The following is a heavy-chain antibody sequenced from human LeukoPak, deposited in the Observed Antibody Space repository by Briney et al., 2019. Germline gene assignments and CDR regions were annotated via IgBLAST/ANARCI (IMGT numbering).Heavy chain of an antibody. V-gene: IGHV1-3*01. D-gene: IGHD2/OR15-2a*01. J-gene: IGHJ4*02. CDR3: ARDIARKILWPGY. CDR1: GYTFTSYA. Sequence: ASVKVSCKASGYTFTSYAMHWVRQAPGQRLEWMGWINAGNGNTKYSQKFQGRVTITRDTSASTAYMELSSLRPEDTAVYYCARDIARKILWPGYWGQGTLVTVSS. CDR2: INAGNGNT.